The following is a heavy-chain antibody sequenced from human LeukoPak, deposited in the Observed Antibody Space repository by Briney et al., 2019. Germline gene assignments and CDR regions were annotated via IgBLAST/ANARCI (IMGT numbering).Heavy chain of an antibody. D-gene: IGHD1-26*01. V-gene: IGHV3-48*04. CDR2: ISSSSSTI. CDR1: GFTFSSYS. Sequence: TGGSLRLSCAAFGFTFSSYSMNWVRQAPGKGLEWVSYISSSSSTIYYADSVKGRFTISRDNAKNSLYLQMNSLRAEDTAVYYCAREVGARGYWGQGTLVTVSS. CDR3: AREVGARGY. J-gene: IGHJ4*02.